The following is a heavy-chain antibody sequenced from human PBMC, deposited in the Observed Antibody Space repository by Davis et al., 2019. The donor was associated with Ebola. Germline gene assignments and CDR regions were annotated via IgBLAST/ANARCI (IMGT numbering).Heavy chain of an antibody. D-gene: IGHD2-2*01. CDR3: ARGGVVVPAAMTYYYYGMDV. CDR1: GYTFTGYY. Sequence: ASVKVSCKASGYTFTGYYMHWVRQAPGQGLEWMGWINPNSGGTNYAQKFQGWVTMTRDTSISTAYMELSRLRSDDTAVYYCARGGVVVPAAMTYYYYGMDVWGQGTTVTVSS. V-gene: IGHV1-2*04. CDR2: INPNSGGT. J-gene: IGHJ6*02.